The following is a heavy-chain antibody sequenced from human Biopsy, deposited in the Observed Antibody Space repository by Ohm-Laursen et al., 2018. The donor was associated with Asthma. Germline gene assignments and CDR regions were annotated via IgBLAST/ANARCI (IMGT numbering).Heavy chain of an antibody. CDR2: IYSGGTS. CDR1: GFAVSRDH. D-gene: IGHD3-22*01. J-gene: IGHJ4*02. V-gene: IGHV3-53*01. Sequence: SLRLSCAASGFAVSRDHMFWVRQAPGKGLEWVSVIYSGGTSHTAVSVRGRFTISRDYSKNTLYLQMHSLRAEDTAVYYCARGDSSNWSHYHFDYWGQGTLVTVSS. CDR3: ARGDSSNWSHYHFDY.